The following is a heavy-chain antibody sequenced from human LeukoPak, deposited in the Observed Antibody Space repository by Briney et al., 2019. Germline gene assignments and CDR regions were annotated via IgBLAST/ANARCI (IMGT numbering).Heavy chain of an antibody. CDR3: AKPISGGLAVTADWFDP. Sequence: GGSLRLSCEASGFAFSFYAMSWLGQPPGKGLEGVSTINANSGTTSYAASVRGRFTISRDNSKNTLYLQLNTLRAEDTAVYYCAKPISGGLAVTADWFDPWGQGTLVIVSS. J-gene: IGHJ5*01. CDR1: GFAFSFYA. V-gene: IGHV3-23*01. CDR2: INANSGTT. D-gene: IGHD6-19*01.